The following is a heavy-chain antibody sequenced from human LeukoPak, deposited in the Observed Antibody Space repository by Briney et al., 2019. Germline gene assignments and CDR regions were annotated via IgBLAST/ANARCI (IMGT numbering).Heavy chain of an antibody. CDR1: GYTFTNYY. V-gene: IGHV1-46*01. CDR3: AREGEIGYDLSDY. D-gene: IGHD5-12*01. Sequence: AASVKVSCKASGYTFTNYYMNWVRQAPGQGLEWMGIINPSGGSTSYAQKFQGRVTMTRDTSTSTVYMELSSLRSEDTAMYYCAREGEIGYDLSDYWGQGTLVTVSS. CDR2: INPSGGST. J-gene: IGHJ4*02.